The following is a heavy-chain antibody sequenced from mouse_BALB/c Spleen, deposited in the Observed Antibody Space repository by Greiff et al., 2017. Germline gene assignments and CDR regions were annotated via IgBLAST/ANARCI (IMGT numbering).Heavy chain of an antibody. CDR3: ARGRGRDYYAMDY. CDR2: INPSSGYT. CDR1: GYTFTSYT. Sequence: QVQLQQSGAELARPGASVTMSCKASGYTFTSYTMHWVKQRPGQGLEWIGYINPSSGYTNYNQKFKDKATLTADKSSSTAYMQLSSLTSEDSAVYYCARGRGRDYYAMDYWGQGTSVTVSS. J-gene: IGHJ4*01. V-gene: IGHV1-4*01.